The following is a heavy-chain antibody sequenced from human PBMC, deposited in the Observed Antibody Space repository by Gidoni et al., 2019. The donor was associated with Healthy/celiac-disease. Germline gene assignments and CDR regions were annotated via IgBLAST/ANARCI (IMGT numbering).Heavy chain of an antibody. Sequence: EVQLVDSGGGLVQPGGPLRLSCAASAFTFSSYSRNWVRQAPGKGLEWVSYISSSSSTIYYADSVKGRFTIARDNAKNSLYLKMNSLRAEDTAVYYWARDAGLGSGWPFNSPWDYWGQGTLVTVSS. J-gene: IGHJ4*02. D-gene: IGHD6-19*01. CDR3: ARDAGLGSGWPFNSPWDY. V-gene: IGHV3-48*01. CDR2: ISSSSSTI. CDR1: AFTFSSYS.